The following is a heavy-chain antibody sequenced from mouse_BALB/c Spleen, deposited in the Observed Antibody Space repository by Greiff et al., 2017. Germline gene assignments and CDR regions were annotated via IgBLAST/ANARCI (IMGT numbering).Heavy chain of an antibody. CDR3: ARSLYYDYGPDY. CDR1: GFNIKDTY. J-gene: IGHJ2*01. Sequence: VQLQQSGAELVKPGASVKLSCTASGFNIKDTYMHWVKQRPEQGLEWIGRIDPANGNTKYDPKFQGKATITADTSSNTAYLQLSSLTSEDTAVYYCARSLYYDYGPDYWGQGTTLTVSS. CDR2: IDPANGNT. D-gene: IGHD2-4*01. V-gene: IGHV14-3*02.